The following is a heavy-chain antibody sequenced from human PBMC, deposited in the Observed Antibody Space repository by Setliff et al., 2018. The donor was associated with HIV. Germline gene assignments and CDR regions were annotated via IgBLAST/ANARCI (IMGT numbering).Heavy chain of an antibody. D-gene: IGHD6-13*01. V-gene: IGHV1-46*01. CDR1: GYTFTSYH. CDR3: ASSWSRIRYYGMDV. Sequence: ASVNVSCKASGYTFTSYHLHWLRQAPGQGLEWMGIINTNGGGTNYAQKFQGRITVTSDTSTSTVYMEVHSLTSDDTAVYYCASSWSRIRYYGMDVWGQGTTVTVSS. CDR2: INTNGGGT. J-gene: IGHJ6*02.